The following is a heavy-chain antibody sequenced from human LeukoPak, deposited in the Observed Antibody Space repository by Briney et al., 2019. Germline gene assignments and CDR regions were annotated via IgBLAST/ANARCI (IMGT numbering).Heavy chain of an antibody. J-gene: IGHJ4*02. Sequence: SETLSLTCTVSGGSISSGGYYWRWIRQHPGKGLEWIGYIYYSGGTYYNPSLKSRVTISVDTSKNQFSLKLSSVTAADTAVYYCARFDYGDFFDYWGQGTLVTVSS. D-gene: IGHD4-17*01. CDR1: GGSISSGGYY. CDR3: ARFDYGDFFDY. CDR2: IYYSGGT. V-gene: IGHV4-31*03.